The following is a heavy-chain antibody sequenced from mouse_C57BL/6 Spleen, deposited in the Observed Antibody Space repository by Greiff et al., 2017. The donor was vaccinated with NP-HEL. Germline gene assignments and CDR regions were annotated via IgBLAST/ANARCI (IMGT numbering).Heavy chain of an antibody. CDR2: ISYDGSN. D-gene: IGHD4-1*01. Sequence: EVQLQESGPGLVKPSQSLSLTCSVTGYSITSGYYWNWIRQFPGNKLEWMGYISYDGSNNYNPSLKNRISITRDTSKNQFFLKLNSVTTEDTATYYCARDLSWDGYFDYWGQGTTLTVSS. J-gene: IGHJ2*01. CDR3: ARDLSWDGYFDY. CDR1: GYSITSGYY. V-gene: IGHV3-6*01.